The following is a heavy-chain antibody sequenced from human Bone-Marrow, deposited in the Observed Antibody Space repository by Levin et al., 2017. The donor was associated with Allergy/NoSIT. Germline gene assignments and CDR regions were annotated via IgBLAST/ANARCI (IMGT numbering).Heavy chain of an antibody. J-gene: IGHJ4*02. CDR3: TRDSGPYSSRSYFPRY. V-gene: IGHV3-49*03. CDR1: GFTFSDYA. D-gene: IGHD3-10*01. CDR2: ITGKGYGGTT. Sequence: GGSLRLSCAASGFTFSDYAMSWFRQAPGKGLEWVGSITGKGYGGTTEYAAAVNGRFTVSRDVSKSVVHLQMNSLELEDTAIYYCTRDSGPYSSRSYFPRYWGEGTLVTVSS.